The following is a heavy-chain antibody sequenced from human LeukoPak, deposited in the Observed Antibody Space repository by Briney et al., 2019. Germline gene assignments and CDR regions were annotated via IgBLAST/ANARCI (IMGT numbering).Heavy chain of an antibody. D-gene: IGHD5-18*01. CDR3: AKDLWIQLWLPVAFDY. CDR2: ISGDGGST. CDR1: GFTFDDYA. V-gene: IGHV3-43*02. J-gene: IGHJ4*02. Sequence: PGGSLRLSCADSGFTFDDYAMHWVRQAPGKGLEWVSLISGDGGSTYYADSVKGRFTISRDNSKNSLYLQMNSLRTEDTALYYCAKDLWIQLWLPVAFDYWGQGTLVTVSS.